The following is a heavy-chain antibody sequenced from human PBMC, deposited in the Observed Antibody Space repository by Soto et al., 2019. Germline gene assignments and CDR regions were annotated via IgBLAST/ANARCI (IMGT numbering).Heavy chain of an antibody. Sequence: GESLKISYKGSGYSFTSYWISWVRQLPGKGLEWMGRIYPSDSDTNYSPSFQGHVTISADKSLSTAYLQWSSLKASDTAMYYCETGTLSLAGTPAFDIWGKGPRVTVSS. V-gene: IGHV5-10-1*01. CDR1: GYSFTSYW. CDR3: ETGTLSLAGTPAFDI. D-gene: IGHD1-1*01. CDR2: IYPSDSDT. J-gene: IGHJ3*02.